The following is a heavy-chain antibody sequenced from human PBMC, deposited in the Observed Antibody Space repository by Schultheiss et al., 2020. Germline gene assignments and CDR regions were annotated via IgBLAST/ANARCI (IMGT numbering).Heavy chain of an antibody. CDR2: INSDGSST. V-gene: IGHV3-74*01. CDR1: GFTFSSYA. D-gene: IGHD6-13*01. CDR3: AREGGSSWAPDY. J-gene: IGHJ4*02. Sequence: GGSLRLSCAASGFTFSSYAMHWVRQAPGKGLEWVSRINSDGSSTSYADSVKGRFTISRDNSKNTLYLQMNSLRAEYTAVYYCAREGGSSWAPDYWGQGTLVTVSS.